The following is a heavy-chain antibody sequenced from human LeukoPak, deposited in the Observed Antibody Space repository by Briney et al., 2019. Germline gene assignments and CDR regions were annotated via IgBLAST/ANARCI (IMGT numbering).Heavy chain of an antibody. CDR2: IRYDGSNK. CDR3: AKDTVKVTTIRRVPHYMDV. D-gene: IGHD5-12*01. J-gene: IGHJ6*03. CDR1: GFTFSSYG. Sequence: GGSLRLSCAASGFTFSSYGMHWVRQATGKGLEWVAFIRYDGSNKYYADSVQGRFTISRDNSKNTLYLQMNSLRAEDTALYYCAKDTVKVTTIRRVPHYMDVWGKGTTVTISS. V-gene: IGHV3-30*02.